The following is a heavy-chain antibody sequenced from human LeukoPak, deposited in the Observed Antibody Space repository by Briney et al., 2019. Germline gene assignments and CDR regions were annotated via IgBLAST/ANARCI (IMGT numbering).Heavy chain of an antibody. V-gene: IGHV1-69*05. CDR2: IIPIFGTA. CDR3: ARGRPIYDFDSWFDP. J-gene: IGHJ5*02. D-gene: IGHD3-3*01. CDR1: GGTFSSYA. Sequence: SVKVSCKASGGTFSSYAISWVRQAPGQGLEWMGGIIPIFGTANYAQKFQGRVTITTDESTSTAYMGLSSLRSEDTAVYYCARGRPIYDFDSWFDPWGQGTLVTVSS.